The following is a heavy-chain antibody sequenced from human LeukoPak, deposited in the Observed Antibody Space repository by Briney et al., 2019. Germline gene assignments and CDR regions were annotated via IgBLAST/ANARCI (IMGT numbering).Heavy chain of an antibody. Sequence: PGGSLRLSCAASGFTFSDYYMSWIRQAPGKGLEWVAVISYDGSNKYYADSVKGRFTISRDNSKNTLYLQMNSLRAEDTAVYYCAKDNRLWFGELSSSFFFDIWGQGTMVTVSS. CDR3: AKDNRLWFGELSSSFFFDI. CDR1: GFTFSDYY. CDR2: ISYDGSNK. D-gene: IGHD3-10*01. V-gene: IGHV3-30*18. J-gene: IGHJ3*02.